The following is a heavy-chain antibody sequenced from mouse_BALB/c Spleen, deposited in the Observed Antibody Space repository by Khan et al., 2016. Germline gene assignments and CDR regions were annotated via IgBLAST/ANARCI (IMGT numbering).Heavy chain of an antibody. CDR1: GYTFTSYW. CDR3: ARSVADAY. D-gene: IGHD1-1*01. J-gene: IGHJ3*01. Sequence: QVQLQQSGAELAKPGASVKMSCKASGYTFTSYWMHWVKQRPGQGLEWIGYINPSTGYTEYNQKFKDKATLTANKSSSTAYMQLSSLTSEDSAVYDCARSVADAYWGQGTLVTVSA. CDR2: INPSTGYT. V-gene: IGHV1-7*01.